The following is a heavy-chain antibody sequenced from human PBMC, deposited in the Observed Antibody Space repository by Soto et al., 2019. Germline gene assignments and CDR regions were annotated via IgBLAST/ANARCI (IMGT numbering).Heavy chain of an antibody. Sequence: QVQLVQSGAEVKKPGASVKVSCKASGYTFTSYGISWVQQAPGQGLEWMGWISAYNGNTNYAQKLQGRVTMTTDTPTSTDYMELRSLRSNDTAVYYCATPRPANGSGTVDPWGQGTLVTVSS. J-gene: IGHJ5*02. CDR2: ISAYNGNT. CDR1: GYTFTSYG. D-gene: IGHD3-10*01. CDR3: ATPRPANGSGTVDP. V-gene: IGHV1-18*01.